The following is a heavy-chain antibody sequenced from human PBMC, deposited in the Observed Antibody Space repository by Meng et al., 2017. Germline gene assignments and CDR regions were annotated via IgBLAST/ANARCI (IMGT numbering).Heavy chain of an antibody. J-gene: IGHJ4*02. D-gene: IGHD1-7*01. CDR2: IIPRSSDA. V-gene: IGHV1-2*06. CDR1: RHTFIDAY. Sequence: QVQVVQFGGEVKKPGASVKLSCKASRHTFIDAYSHGVRQAPGQGLEWMGRIIPRSSDANSAQKFQGRVTMTWDTSINTAYMELSSLRSDDTAIYYCARDGGNYDFDYWGQGTLVTVSS. CDR3: ARDGGNYDFDY.